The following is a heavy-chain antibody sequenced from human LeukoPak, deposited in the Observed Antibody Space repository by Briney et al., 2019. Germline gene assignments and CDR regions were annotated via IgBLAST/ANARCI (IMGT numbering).Heavy chain of an antibody. J-gene: IGHJ4*02. D-gene: IGHD6-19*01. V-gene: IGHV1-58*02. CDR1: GFTFTSSA. CDR3: AAEFNRYSSGWYVFDY. CDR2: IVVGSGNT. Sequence: SVKVSCTAPGFTFTSSAMQWVRQARGQRLEWIGWIVVGSGNTNYAQKFQETGTITRDMSTSTAYMELSSLRSEDTAVCYCAAEFNRYSSGWYVFDYWGQGTLVTVSS.